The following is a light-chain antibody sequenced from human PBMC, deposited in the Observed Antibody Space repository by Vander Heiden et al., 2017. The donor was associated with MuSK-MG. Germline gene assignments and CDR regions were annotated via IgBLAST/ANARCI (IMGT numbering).Light chain of an antibody. J-gene: IGKJ1*01. CDR3: QQYYSNPQTWT. CDR2: WAS. V-gene: IGKV4-1*01. Sequence: DIVMTQSPDSLAVSLGERATINCKSSQSVLYSSNNKNYLAWYQQKPGQPPKLLIYWASTRESGVPDRFSGSGSGTDFTLTISSLQAEDVAVYYCQQYYSNPQTWTFGQGTKVEIK. CDR1: QSVLYSSNNKNY.